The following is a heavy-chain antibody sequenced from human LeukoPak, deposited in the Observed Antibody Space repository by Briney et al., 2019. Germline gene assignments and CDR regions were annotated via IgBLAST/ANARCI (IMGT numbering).Heavy chain of an antibody. D-gene: IGHD3-3*01. V-gene: IGHV3-21*01. CDR2: ISSSSSYI. CDR3: ARGSITISKRAFDI. CDR1: GFTFSSYS. Sequence: PGGSLRLSCAASGFTFSSYSMNWVRQAPGKGLEWVSSISSSSSYIYYADSVKGRFTISRDNAKNSLYLQMNSLRAEDTAVYYCARGSITISKRAFDIWGQGTMVTVSS. J-gene: IGHJ3*02.